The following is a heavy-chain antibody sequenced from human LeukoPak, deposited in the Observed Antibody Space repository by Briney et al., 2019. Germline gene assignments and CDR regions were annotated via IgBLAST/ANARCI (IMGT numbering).Heavy chain of an antibody. V-gene: IGHV3-7*01. Sequence: GGSLRLSCAASGFTFSTYWMSWVRQAPGKGLEWVANIKEDGSEKYYGDSVKGRFTISRDNAKNSLYLQMNSLRTEDTAVYYCARDSSGYQWGQGTLVTVSS. CDR2: IKEDGSEK. J-gene: IGHJ4*02. D-gene: IGHD3-22*01. CDR1: GFTFSTYW. CDR3: ARDSSGYQ.